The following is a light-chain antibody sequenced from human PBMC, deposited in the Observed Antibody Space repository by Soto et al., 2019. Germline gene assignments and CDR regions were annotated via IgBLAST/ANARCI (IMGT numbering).Light chain of an antibody. Sequence: TRAAYGNSIVTITRRASQTISFWLAWYQQKPGKAPKLLIYDASSLESGGPSRFRGSGSGTEFALAIRCRQSDDFALYNCQHHHSSPGTLAQGTKVDIK. V-gene: IGKV1-5*01. J-gene: IGKJ1*01. CDR1: QTISFW. CDR2: DAS. CDR3: QHHHSSPGT.